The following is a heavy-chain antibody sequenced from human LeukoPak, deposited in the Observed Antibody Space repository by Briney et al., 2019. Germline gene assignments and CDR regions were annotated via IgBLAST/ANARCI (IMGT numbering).Heavy chain of an antibody. J-gene: IGHJ4*02. V-gene: IGHV3-48*03. D-gene: IGHD2-21*01. Sequence: PGGSLRLSCAASGFTFSDYEINWVRQAPGRGLEWVSYISHSGTMIYYADSVRGRLPDPKDNARNSLYLQLNSLRDDDTAVYYCAREAASCGGDCLDCWGQGTLVTVSS. CDR2: ISHSGTMI. CDR1: GFTFSDYE. CDR3: AREAASCGGDCLDC.